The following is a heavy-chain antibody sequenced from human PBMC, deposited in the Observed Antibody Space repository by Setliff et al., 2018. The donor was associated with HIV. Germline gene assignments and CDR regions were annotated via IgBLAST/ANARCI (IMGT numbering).Heavy chain of an antibody. CDR1: GGSISSGSYY. D-gene: IGHD3-16*01. CDR3: ARGRYVGFDY. Sequence: PSETLSLTCTVSGGSISSGSYYWSWVRQPAVRGLEWIGRIYTSGSTNYNPSLKSRVTMSVDTSKNQFSLNVTSVTAADTAVYYCARGRYVGFDYWGQGTLVTVSS. V-gene: IGHV4-61*02. CDR2: IYTSGST. J-gene: IGHJ4*02.